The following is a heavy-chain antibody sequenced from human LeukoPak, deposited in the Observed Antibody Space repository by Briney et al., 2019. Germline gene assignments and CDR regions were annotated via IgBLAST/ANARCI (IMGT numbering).Heavy chain of an antibody. Sequence: GGSLRLSCAASGFTFNYYDMNWVRQAPGRGREGVSSISSVSPYTKYADSLRGRLTISRDNAKNALYLQINSLRADDTAGYYCPRDESGIVGASPRGYWGQGTLVAVSS. CDR1: GFTFNYYD. D-gene: IGHD1-26*01. J-gene: IGHJ4*02. CDR2: ISSVSPYT. CDR3: PRDESGIVGASPRGY. V-gene: IGHV3-21*04.